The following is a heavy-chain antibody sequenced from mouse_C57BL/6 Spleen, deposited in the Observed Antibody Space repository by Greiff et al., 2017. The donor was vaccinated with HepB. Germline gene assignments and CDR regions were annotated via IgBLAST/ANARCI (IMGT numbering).Heavy chain of an antibody. CDR2: IYPGSGST. V-gene: IGHV1-55*01. Sequence: QVQLQQPGAELVKPGASVKMSCKASGYTFTSYWITWVKQRPGQGLEWIGDIYPGSGSTNYNEKFKSKATLTVDTSSSAAYMQLSSLTSEDSAVYYCAKEIYYGYGSWFAYWGQGTLVTVAA. J-gene: IGHJ3*01. CDR3: AKEIYYGYGSWFAY. D-gene: IGHD2-2*01. CDR1: GYTFTSYW.